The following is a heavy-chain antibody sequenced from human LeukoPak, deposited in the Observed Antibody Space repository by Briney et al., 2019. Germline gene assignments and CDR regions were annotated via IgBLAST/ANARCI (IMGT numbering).Heavy chain of an antibody. D-gene: IGHD3-16*01. CDR2: INHNGNVN. J-gene: IGHJ6*02. CDR3: ARGGGLDV. CDR1: GFTVNNAW. Sequence: GGSLRLSCAASGFTVNNAWMSWVRQVPGKGLEWVASINHNGNVNYYVDSVKGRFTISRDNAKNSLYLQMSDLRAEDTAVYFCARGGGLDVWGQGATVTVSS. V-gene: IGHV3-7*03.